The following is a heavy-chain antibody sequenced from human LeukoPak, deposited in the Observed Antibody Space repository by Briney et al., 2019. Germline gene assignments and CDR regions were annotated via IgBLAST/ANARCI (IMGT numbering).Heavy chain of an antibody. Sequence: ASVKVSCKASGYTFTGYYMHWVRQAPGQGLECMGWINPNSGGTNYAQKFQGRVTMTRDASISTAYMELSRLRSDDTAVYYCARDIERERGGYYFDYWGQGTLVTVSS. V-gene: IGHV1-2*02. CDR2: INPNSGGT. CDR1: GYTFTGYY. D-gene: IGHD3-16*01. J-gene: IGHJ4*02. CDR3: ARDIERERGGYYFDY.